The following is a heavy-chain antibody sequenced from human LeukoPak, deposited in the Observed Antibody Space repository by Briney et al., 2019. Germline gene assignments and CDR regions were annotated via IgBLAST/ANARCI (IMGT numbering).Heavy chain of an antibody. CDR1: GGSFSDYY. CDR2: IILRGGS. Sequence: SETLSLTCAVYGGSFSDYYWSWIRQAPGKGLEWSGEIILRGGSNYIPSLKSRATMSIDTSNNQFSLKLRSATAADTAVYFCARGIRPGYYFDYWGQGTLVTVSS. CDR3: ARGIRPGYYFDY. J-gene: IGHJ4*02. V-gene: IGHV4-34*01. D-gene: IGHD3-16*01.